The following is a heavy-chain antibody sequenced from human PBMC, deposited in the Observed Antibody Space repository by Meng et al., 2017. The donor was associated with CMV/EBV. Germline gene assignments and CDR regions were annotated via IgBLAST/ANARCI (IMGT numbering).Heavy chain of an antibody. Sequence: QVHLQESGPGLVKPSETLSLTCTVSGGSVSSSSYYWSWIRQPPGKGLEWIGYIYYSGSTNYSPSFKRRVTISVDTSKNQFSLKLSSVTAADTAVYYCARVSNLHFDYWGQGTLVTVSS. D-gene: IGHD4-11*01. CDR3: ARVSNLHFDY. CDR2: IYYSGST. CDR1: GGSVSSSSYY. V-gene: IGHV4-61*01. J-gene: IGHJ4*02.